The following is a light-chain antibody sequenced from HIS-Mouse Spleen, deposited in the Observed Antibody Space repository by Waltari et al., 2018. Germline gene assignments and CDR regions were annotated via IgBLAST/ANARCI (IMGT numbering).Light chain of an antibody. J-gene: IGKJ4*01. V-gene: IGKV3-15*01. CDR2: GAS. CDR1: QSVSSN. CDR3: QQYNNWPLT. Sequence: IVMTHSPATLSVSPGERATLSCRASQSVSSNLAWYHQKPGQTPRLLIYGASTRATGIPARFSGSGSGTEFTLTISSMQSEDFAVYYCQQYNNWPLTFGGGTKVEIK.